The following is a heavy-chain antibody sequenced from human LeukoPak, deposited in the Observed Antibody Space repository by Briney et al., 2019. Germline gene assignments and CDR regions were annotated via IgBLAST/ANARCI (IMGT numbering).Heavy chain of an antibody. J-gene: IGHJ6*03. CDR2: INGDGSST. Sequence: GGSLRLSGAASGFTFSGYWMHWVRQAPGKGLVWVSRINGDGSSTTYADSVKGRFTISRDNAKNSLYLQMNSLRAEDTAVYYCAKGAAGGGGVTNYYYYYMDVWGKGTTVTVSS. CDR1: GFTFSGYW. D-gene: IGHD3-3*01. CDR3: AKGAAGGGGVTNYYYYYMDV. V-gene: IGHV3-74*01.